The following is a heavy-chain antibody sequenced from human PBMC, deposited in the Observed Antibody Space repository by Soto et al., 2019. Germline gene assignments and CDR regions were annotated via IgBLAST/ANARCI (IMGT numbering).Heavy chain of an antibody. Sequence: PWGSLRLSCAASGFAVSSYWMHWVRQAPGKGLVWVSRISPSGSSTYYADSVRGRLTISKDTAKNTLYLKINSLGAEDTAVYYCARGNTGYGNSEYWGKGNLVSVSS. CDR1: GFAVSSYW. CDR3: ARGNTGYGNSEY. J-gene: IGHJ4*02. D-gene: IGHD5-12*01. V-gene: IGHV3-74*01. CDR2: ISPSGSST.